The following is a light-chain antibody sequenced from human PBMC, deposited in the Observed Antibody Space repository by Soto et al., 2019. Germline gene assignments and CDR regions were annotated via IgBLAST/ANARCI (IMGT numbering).Light chain of an antibody. CDR2: TAS. CDR3: QQTYRTPPYT. J-gene: IGKJ2*01. Sequence: DIPMTQSPSSLSASIGDRVTITCRASQSISTYLNWYQHKPGKAPELLIYTASNLRSGVPSRFSGSGSGTDFSLTISGLQPEDFATYYCQQTYRTPPYTFAQGTRLEI. CDR1: QSISTY. V-gene: IGKV1-39*01.